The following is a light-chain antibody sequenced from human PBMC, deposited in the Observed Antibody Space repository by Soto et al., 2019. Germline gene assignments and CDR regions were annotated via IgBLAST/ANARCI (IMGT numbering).Light chain of an antibody. J-gene: IGKJ4*01. CDR2: DRS. CDR1: QSVGSS. Sequence: EIVLTQSPATLSLSPGERATLSCRASQSVGSSLAWYQQKPGQAPRLLIYDRSNRATGIPARFSGGGSGTDFTLTISRLEPEDFAVYYCQQFTSYPLTFGGGTKVDIK. V-gene: IGKV3-11*01. CDR3: QQFTSYPLT.